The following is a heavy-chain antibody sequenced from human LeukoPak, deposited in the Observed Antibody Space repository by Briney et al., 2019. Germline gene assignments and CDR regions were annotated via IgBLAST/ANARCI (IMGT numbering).Heavy chain of an antibody. D-gene: IGHD2-2*01. J-gene: IGHJ3*02. CDR3: ARQKCTSASCLTKNAFDI. CDR1: GSISSYY. CDR2: IYTSGST. Sequence: SETLSLTCTVSGSISSYYWSWIRRPPGKGLEWIGSIYTSGSTNYNPSLESRVTISVDTSKNQFSLDLSSVTAADTAVYYCARQKCTSASCLTKNAFDIWGQGTMVTVSS. V-gene: IGHV4-4*09.